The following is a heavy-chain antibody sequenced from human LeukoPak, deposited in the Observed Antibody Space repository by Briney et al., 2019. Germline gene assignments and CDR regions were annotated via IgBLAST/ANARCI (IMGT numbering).Heavy chain of an antibody. CDR1: GGSVSSGTYY. D-gene: IGHD1-26*01. J-gene: IGHJ6*02. CDR2: IYYSGST. V-gene: IGHV4-61*03. Sequence: SETLSLTCTVSGGSVSSGTYYWSWIRQPPGTGLEWIGYIYYSGSTNYNPSLKSRVTISVDTSKNHFSLKLSSVTAADTAVYYCARGSGSYYYDMDVWGQGTTVTVSS. CDR3: ARGSGSYYYDMDV.